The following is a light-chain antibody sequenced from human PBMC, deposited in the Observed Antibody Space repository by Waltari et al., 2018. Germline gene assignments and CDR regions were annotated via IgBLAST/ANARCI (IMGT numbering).Light chain of an antibody. CDR2: EVS. CDR3: SSYTSSSTLEV. J-gene: IGLJ3*02. Sequence: QSALTQPASVSGSPGQSITISCTGTSSDAGGYNYVSWYQQHPGKAPQLMIYEVSNLPPGVPNRFSGSKSGNTASLTISGLQAEDEADYYCSSYTSSSTLEVFGGGTKLTVL. CDR1: SSDAGGYNY. V-gene: IGLV2-14*01.